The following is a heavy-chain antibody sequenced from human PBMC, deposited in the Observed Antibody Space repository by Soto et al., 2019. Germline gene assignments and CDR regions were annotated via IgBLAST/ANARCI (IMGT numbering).Heavy chain of an antibody. CDR1: GLTVSNNY. D-gene: IGHD1-26*01. CDR3: TPGREQNFQ. J-gene: IGHJ4*02. CDR2: IYSGGNT. V-gene: IGHV3-66*01. Sequence: EVLLVESGGGLVQPGGSLRLSCAASGLTVSNNYSTWVRQAPGKGLEWVSLIYSGGNTYYADSVKGRFTISRDSSRNTVYLQMHSLRPEDTAVYYCTPGREQNFQWGQGTLVTVSS.